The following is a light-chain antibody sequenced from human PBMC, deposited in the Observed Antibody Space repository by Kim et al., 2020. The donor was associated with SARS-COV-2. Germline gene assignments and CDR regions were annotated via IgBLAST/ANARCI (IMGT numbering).Light chain of an antibody. Sequence: EIVMTQSPATLSVSPGERATLSYRASQSVSSNLAWYQQKPGQAPRLLIYGASTRATGIPARFSGSGSGTEFTLTISSLQSEDFAVYYCQQYNNWPPHTFGQGTKLEI. CDR2: GAS. CDR3: QQYNNWPPHT. V-gene: IGKV3-15*01. CDR1: QSVSSN. J-gene: IGKJ2*01.